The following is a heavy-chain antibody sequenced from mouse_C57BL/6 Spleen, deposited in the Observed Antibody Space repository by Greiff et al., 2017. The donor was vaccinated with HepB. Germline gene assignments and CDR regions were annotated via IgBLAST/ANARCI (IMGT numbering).Heavy chain of an antibody. J-gene: IGHJ2*01. D-gene: IGHD3-2*02. CDR3: ARQGSSGYFDY. V-gene: IGHV5-15*01. CDR2: ISNLAYSI. Sequence: EVKLVESGGGLVQPGGSLKLSCAASGFTFSDYGMAWVRQAPRKGPEWVAFISNLAYSIYYADTVTGRFTISRENAKNTLYLEMSSLRSEDTAMYYCARQGSSGYFDYWGQGTTLTVSS. CDR1: GFTFSDYG.